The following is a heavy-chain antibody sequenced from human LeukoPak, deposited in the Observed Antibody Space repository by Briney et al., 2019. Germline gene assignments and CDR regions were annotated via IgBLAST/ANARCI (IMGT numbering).Heavy chain of an antibody. D-gene: IGHD3-22*01. Sequence: SVKVSCKASGGTFSSYAISWVRQAPGQGLEWMGRIIPIFGTANYAQKFQGRVTITTDESTSTAYMELSSLRSGDTAVYYCARGPYRYYDSSGYRYAFDIWGQGTMVTVSS. CDR1: GGTFSSYA. J-gene: IGHJ3*02. CDR3: ARGPYRYYDSSGYRYAFDI. CDR2: IIPIFGTA. V-gene: IGHV1-69*05.